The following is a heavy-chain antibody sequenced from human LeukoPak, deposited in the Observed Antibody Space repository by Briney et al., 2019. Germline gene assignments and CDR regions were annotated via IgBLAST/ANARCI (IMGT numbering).Heavy chain of an antibody. CDR3: AREVHDYGGY. V-gene: IGHV3-11*01. CDR1: GFTFSDYY. CDR2: ISSSGTTI. Sequence: GGSLRLSCAASGFTFSDYYMNWIRQAPGKGLEWISYISSSGTTIYYADSVKGRFTISRDNAKSSLYLQMNSLRAEDTAVYSCAREVHDYGGYWGQGTLVTVSS. D-gene: IGHD3-10*01. J-gene: IGHJ4*02.